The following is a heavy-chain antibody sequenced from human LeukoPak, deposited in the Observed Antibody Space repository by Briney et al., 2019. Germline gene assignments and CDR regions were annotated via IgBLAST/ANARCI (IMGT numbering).Heavy chain of an antibody. V-gene: IGHV1-8*01. CDR1: GYTFTSYD. Sequence: GASVKVSCKASGYTFTSYDINWVRQATGQGLEWMGWMNPNSGNTGYAQKFQGRVTMTRNTSISTAYMELSSLRSEDTAVYYCARGSHYYGSGSYYPPDYWGQGTLVTVSS. CDR3: ARGSHYYGSGSYYPPDY. J-gene: IGHJ4*02. D-gene: IGHD3-10*01. CDR2: MNPNSGNT.